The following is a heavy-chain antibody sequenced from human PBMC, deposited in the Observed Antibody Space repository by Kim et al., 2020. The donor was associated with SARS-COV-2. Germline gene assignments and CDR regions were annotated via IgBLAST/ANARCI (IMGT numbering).Heavy chain of an antibody. J-gene: IGHJ6*02. CDR1: GGTFSSYA. CDR3: ARDSRAALYDFWSGSKHYYYGMDV. CDR2: IIPIFGTA. Sequence: SVKVSCKASGGTFSSYAISWVRQAPGQGLEWMGGIIPIFGTANYAQKFQGRVTITADESTSSAYMELSSLRSEDTAVYYCARDSRAALYDFWSGSKHYYYGMDVWGQGTTVTVSS. V-gene: IGHV1-69*13. D-gene: IGHD3-3*01.